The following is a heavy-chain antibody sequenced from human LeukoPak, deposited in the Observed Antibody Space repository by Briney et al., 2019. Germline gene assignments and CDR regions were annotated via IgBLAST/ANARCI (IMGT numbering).Heavy chain of an antibody. CDR2: IIPIFGTA. Sequence: ASVKVSCKASGGTFSSYAISWVRQAPGQGLEWMGGIIPIFGTANYAQKFQGRVTITADESTSTAYMELSSLRSEDTAVYYCARGLDIVVEPADVTYYMDVWGKGTRVTVSS. CDR3: ARGLDIVVEPADVTYYMDV. CDR1: GGTFSSYA. J-gene: IGHJ6*03. D-gene: IGHD2-2*01. V-gene: IGHV1-69*13.